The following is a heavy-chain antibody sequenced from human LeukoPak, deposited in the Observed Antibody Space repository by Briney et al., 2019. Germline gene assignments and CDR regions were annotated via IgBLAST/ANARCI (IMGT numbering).Heavy chain of an antibody. CDR2: NYYSGST. Sequence: PSETLSLTCTVSGGSISSYYWSWIRQPPGKGLEWIGYNYYSGSTDYNPSLKSRVTISVDTSRNQFSLKLSSVTAADTAVYYCARSREWELRLYYYYMDVCGKGTTVTVSS. J-gene: IGHJ6*03. D-gene: IGHD1-26*01. V-gene: IGHV4-59*01. CDR1: GGSISSYY. CDR3: ARSREWELRLYYYYMDV.